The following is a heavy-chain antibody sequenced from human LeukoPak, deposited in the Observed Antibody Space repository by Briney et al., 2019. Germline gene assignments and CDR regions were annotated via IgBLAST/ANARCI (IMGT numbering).Heavy chain of an antibody. CDR2: FNPNSGGT. J-gene: IGHJ3*02. V-gene: IGHV1-2*02. Sequence: GASVKVSCKASDYTLTGYYLHWGGQALDKGLEWMGGFNPNSGGTNYAQKFQGRVTMTRDTSISTAYMELSRLRSDDTAVYYCARAVTDYDILTGYYLNAFDIWGQGTMVTVSS. D-gene: IGHD3-9*01. CDR3: ARAVTDYDILTGYYLNAFDI. CDR1: DYTLTGYY.